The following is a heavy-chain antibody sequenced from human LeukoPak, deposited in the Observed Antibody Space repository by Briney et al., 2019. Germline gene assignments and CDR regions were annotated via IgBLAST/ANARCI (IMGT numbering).Heavy chain of an antibody. V-gene: IGHV3-30-3*01. CDR3: AREDIVATMRAFDI. J-gene: IGHJ3*02. CDR1: GFTFSSYA. D-gene: IGHD5-12*01. CDR2: ISYDGSNK. Sequence: GGSLRLSCAASGFTFSSYAMHWVRQAPGKGLEWVAVISYDGSNKYYADSVKGRFTISRDNSKNTLYLQMNSLRAEDTAVYYCAREDIVATMRAFDIWGQGTMVTVSS.